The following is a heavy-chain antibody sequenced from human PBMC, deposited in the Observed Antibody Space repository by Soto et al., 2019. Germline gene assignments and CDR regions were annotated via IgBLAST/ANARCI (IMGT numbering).Heavy chain of an antibody. Sequence: LSLTCAVYGGSFSGYYWSWIRQPPGKGLEWIGEINHSGSTNYNPSLKSRVTISVDTSKNQFSLKLSSVTAADTAVYYCARSPPRTRYCSGGSCARFDHWGQGTLVTVSS. D-gene: IGHD2-15*01. CDR2: INHSGST. J-gene: IGHJ5*02. V-gene: IGHV4-34*01. CDR3: ARSPPRTRYCSGGSCARFDH. CDR1: GGSFSGYY.